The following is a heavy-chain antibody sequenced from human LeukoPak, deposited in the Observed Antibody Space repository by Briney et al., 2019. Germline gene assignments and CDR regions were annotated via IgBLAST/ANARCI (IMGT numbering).Heavy chain of an antibody. Sequence: SETLSLTCTVSGGSISSYYWSWIRQPAGKGLEWIGRIYTSGSTNYNPSLKSRVTMSVDTSKNQFSLKLSSVTAADTAVYYCARDPSRWFGDQGWLDPWGQGTLVTVSS. CDR2: IYTSGST. D-gene: IGHD3-10*01. V-gene: IGHV4-4*07. CDR3: ARDPSRWFGDQGWLDP. CDR1: GGSISSYY. J-gene: IGHJ5*02.